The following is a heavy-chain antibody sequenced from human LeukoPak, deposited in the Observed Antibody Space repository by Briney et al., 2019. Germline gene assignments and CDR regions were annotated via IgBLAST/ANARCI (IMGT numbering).Heavy chain of an antibody. Sequence: SETLSLTCTVSGGSIGSYYWSWIRQPPGKGLEWIGYISYSGTANYNPSLSSRVSIFVDTSRNQFSLKLSSVTAADTAVYYCARHSDTVTTSEFDPWGQGTLVTVSS. CDR3: ARHSDTVTTSEFDP. D-gene: IGHD4-17*01. CDR2: ISYSGTA. J-gene: IGHJ5*02. V-gene: IGHV4-59*08. CDR1: GGSIGSYY.